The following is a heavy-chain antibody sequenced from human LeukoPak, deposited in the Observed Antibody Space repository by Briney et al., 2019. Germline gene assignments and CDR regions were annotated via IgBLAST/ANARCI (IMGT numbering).Heavy chain of an antibody. J-gene: IGHJ4*02. V-gene: IGHV3-23*01. CDR2: ISPGGGVT. Sequence: PGGSLRLSCAASGFSFNTYAMSWVRQAPGKGLEWVSSISPGGGVTFHADSVKDRFTTSRENSKNILFLQMNSLRAEDTAVYHCARGSGWRFDFWGQGTLVTVSS. CDR1: GFSFNTYA. CDR3: ARGSGWRFDF. D-gene: IGHD6-19*01.